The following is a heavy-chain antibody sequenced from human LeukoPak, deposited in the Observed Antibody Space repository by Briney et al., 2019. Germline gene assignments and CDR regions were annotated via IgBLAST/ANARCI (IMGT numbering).Heavy chain of an antibody. Sequence: GGSLRLSCAASGFTFSSYAMHWVRQAPGKGLEWVAVISYDGSNKYYADSVKGRFTISRDNSKNTLYLQMNSLRAEDTAVYYCARDNSPPGAFDIWGQGTMVTVSS. D-gene: IGHD2/OR15-2a*01. V-gene: IGHV3-30-3*01. CDR3: ARDNSPPGAFDI. J-gene: IGHJ3*02. CDR2: ISYDGSNK. CDR1: GFTFSSYA.